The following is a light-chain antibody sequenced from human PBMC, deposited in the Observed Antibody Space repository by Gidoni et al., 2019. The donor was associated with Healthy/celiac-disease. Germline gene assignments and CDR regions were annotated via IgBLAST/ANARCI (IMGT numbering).Light chain of an antibody. CDR1: QSISSY. Sequence: DIQMTQSPSSLSASVGDRVTITCRASQSISSYLNWYQQKPGKAPKLLIYAASSLQSGVPSRFSGSGSGTDFTRTISSLQPEDFATYYCQQSYSTLPRTFGQGTKVEIK. V-gene: IGKV1-39*01. CDR3: QQSYSTLPRT. J-gene: IGKJ1*01. CDR2: AAS.